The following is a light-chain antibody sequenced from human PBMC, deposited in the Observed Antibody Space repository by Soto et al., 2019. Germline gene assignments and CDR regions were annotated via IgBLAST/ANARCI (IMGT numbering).Light chain of an antibody. Sequence: ELEMTQSPATLSVPPGERASLSCRASQFVSSNLAWYQQKPGQAPRLLIYGGSTRATGVPARFSGSGSGTEFTLTINSLQSEDFAVYYCQQYNNWPLTFGPGTKVDIK. CDR3: QQYNNWPLT. CDR2: GGS. V-gene: IGKV3-15*01. J-gene: IGKJ3*01. CDR1: QFVSSN.